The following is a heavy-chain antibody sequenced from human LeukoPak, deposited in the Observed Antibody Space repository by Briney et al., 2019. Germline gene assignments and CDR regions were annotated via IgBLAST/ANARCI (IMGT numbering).Heavy chain of an antibody. CDR1: GGSFSGYY. J-gene: IGHJ5*02. CDR2: INHSGST. Sequence: SETLSLTCAVYGGSFSGYYWSWIRQPPGKGLEWIGEINHSGSTNYNPSLKSRVTISVDTPKNQFSLELNSVTAADTAVYYCARDQQYHRPAGWFDPWGQGTLVTVSS. CDR3: ARDQQYHRPAGWFDP. V-gene: IGHV4-34*01. D-gene: IGHD1-14*01.